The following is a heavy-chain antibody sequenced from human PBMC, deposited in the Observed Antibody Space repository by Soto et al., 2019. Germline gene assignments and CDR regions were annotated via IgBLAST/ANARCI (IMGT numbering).Heavy chain of an antibody. CDR1: GFSLSNAGMG. D-gene: IGHD2-15*01. CDR3: ARITGGNAGLDY. CDR2: MFLDDEK. J-gene: IGHJ4*02. Sequence: QVTLKESGPVLVKPTETLTLTCTVSGFSLSNAGMGVTWIRQPPGKALEWLAHMFLDDEKSYRTSLKSRLTISKATSKKQVVLTMTNMDPVDTATYFCARITGGNAGLDYWGQGTPVTVSS. V-gene: IGHV2-26*01.